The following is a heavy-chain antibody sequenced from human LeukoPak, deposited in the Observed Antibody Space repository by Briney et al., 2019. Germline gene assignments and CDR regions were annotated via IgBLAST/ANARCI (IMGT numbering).Heavy chain of an antibody. CDR2: IYYSGST. CDR3: ARHGSPGVVPAAARYGMDV. V-gene: IGHV4-59*08. J-gene: IGHJ6*02. Sequence: SETLSLTCTVSGGCISSYYWSWIRQPPGKGLEWIGYIYYSGSTNYNPSLKSRVTISVDTSKNQFSLKLSSVTAADTAVYYCARHGSPGVVPAAARYGMDVWGQGTTVTVSS. CDR1: GGCISSYY. D-gene: IGHD2-2*01.